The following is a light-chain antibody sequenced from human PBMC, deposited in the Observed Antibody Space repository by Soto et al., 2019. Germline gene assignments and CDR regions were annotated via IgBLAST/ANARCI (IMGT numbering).Light chain of an antibody. CDR1: RTVSNR. CDR2: GAS. J-gene: IGKJ4*01. Sequence: EILMTQSPDTLSGSPMEMVSLSVMASRTVSNRLAWYQHKPGQAPRLLIYGASSRATGIPDRFSGSGSGTDFTLIISRLEPEDFAVYYCQQYGSSPPLTFGGGTKVDIK. V-gene: IGKV3-20*01. CDR3: QQYGSSPPLT.